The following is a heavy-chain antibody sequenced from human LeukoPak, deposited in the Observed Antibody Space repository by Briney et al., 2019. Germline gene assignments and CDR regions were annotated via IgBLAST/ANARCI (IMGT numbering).Heavy chain of an antibody. Sequence: SQTLSLTCAISGDSFSSNSVTWNWNRQSPSRGLDWLVRTYYRSTWYNDYAVSVRGRITVNPDTSKNQFSLYLSSVTPEDTAVYYCARRLTQYDCFDPWGQGILVTVSS. V-gene: IGHV6-1*01. CDR1: GDSFSSNSVT. CDR3: ARRLTQYDCFDP. CDR2: TYYRSTWYN. J-gene: IGHJ5*02. D-gene: IGHD2-2*01.